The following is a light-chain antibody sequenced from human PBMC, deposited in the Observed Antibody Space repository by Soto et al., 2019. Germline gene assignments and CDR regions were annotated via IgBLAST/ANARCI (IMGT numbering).Light chain of an antibody. V-gene: IGLV2-14*01. Sequence: QSALTQPASVTGSPGQSITISCTGTSSDVGGYNRVSWYQHYPGTAPKLMIYEVTNRPSGVSDRFSGSKSVNTASLTISGLQPEDEADYYCTSYTLRNTWVFGGGTKLTVL. CDR2: EVT. CDR3: TSYTLRNTWV. CDR1: SSDVGGYNR. J-gene: IGLJ3*02.